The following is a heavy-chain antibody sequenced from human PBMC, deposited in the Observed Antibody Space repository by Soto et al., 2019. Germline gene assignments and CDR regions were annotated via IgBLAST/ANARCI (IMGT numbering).Heavy chain of an antibody. CDR3: ARDRWNDFDY. CDR2: ISYDGSNK. CDR1: GFTFSSYA. Sequence: QVQLVESGGGVVQPGRSLRLSCAASGFTFSSYAMHWVRQAPGKGLEWVAVISYDGSNKYYADSVKGRFTISRDNSKNTLYLQMNSLRAEDTAVYYCARDRWNDFDYWGQGTLVTASS. J-gene: IGHJ4*02. D-gene: IGHD1-1*01. V-gene: IGHV3-30-3*01.